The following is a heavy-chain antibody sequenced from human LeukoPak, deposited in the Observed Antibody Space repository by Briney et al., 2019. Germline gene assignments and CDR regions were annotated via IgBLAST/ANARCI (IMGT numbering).Heavy chain of an antibody. V-gene: IGHV4-31*03. CDR3: ARLAVGWGIDY. D-gene: IGHD7-27*01. CDR1: GGSISSGGYY. CDR2: IYHSGST. J-gene: IGHJ4*02. Sequence: SKTLSLTCTVSGGSISSGGYYWSWIRQYPGKGLEWIGYIYHSGSTYYNPSLKSRVTISVDTSKNQFSLKLNSVTAADTAVYYCARLAVGWGIDYWGQGTLVTVSS.